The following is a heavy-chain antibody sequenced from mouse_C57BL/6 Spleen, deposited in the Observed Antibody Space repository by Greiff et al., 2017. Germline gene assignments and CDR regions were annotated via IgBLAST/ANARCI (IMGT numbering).Heavy chain of an antibody. CDR3: ARDNWDYFDY. CDR1: GFTFSSYA. D-gene: IGHD4-1*01. J-gene: IGHJ2*01. CDR2: ISDGGSYT. V-gene: IGHV5-4*01. Sequence: EVKLVESGGGLVKPGGSLKLSCAASGFTFSSYAMSWVRQTPEKRLEWVATISDGGSYTYYPGNVKGRFTISRDNAKNNLYLQMSHLKSEDTAMYDCARDNWDYFDYWGQGTTLTVSS.